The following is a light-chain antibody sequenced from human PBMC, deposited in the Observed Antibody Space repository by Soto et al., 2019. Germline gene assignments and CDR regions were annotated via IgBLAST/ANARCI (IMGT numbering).Light chain of an antibody. CDR2: EVS. V-gene: IGLV2-18*02. CDR3: SSYTSSSPVL. J-gene: IGLJ3*02. Sequence: QSALTQPPSVSGSPGQSVTISCTGTSSDVGSYNRVSWYQQPPGTAPKLIIYEVSNRPSGVPDRFSGSKSGNTASLTISGLQAEDEADYYCSSYTSSSPVLFGGGTKLTVL. CDR1: SSDVGSYNR.